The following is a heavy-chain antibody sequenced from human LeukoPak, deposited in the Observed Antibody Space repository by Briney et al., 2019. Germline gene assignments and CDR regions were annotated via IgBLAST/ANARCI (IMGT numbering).Heavy chain of an antibody. CDR2: INPNSGGT. CDR1: GYTFTGYY. CDR3: ARGLTYYYYMDV. J-gene: IGHJ6*03. V-gene: IGHV1-2*02. Sequence: APVKVSCKASGYTFTGYYMHWVRQAPGQGLEWMGWINPNSGGTNYAQKFQGRVTMTRDTSISTAYMELSRLRSDDTAVYYCARGLTYYYYMDVWGKGTTVTISS.